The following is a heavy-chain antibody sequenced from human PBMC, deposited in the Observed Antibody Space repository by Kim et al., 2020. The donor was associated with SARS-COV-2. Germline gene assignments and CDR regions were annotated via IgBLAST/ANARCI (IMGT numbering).Heavy chain of an antibody. V-gene: IGHV1-69*13. CDR1: GGTFSSYA. CDR3: ARDRVDSYGPVLVGY. CDR2: IIPIFGTA. J-gene: IGHJ4*02. Sequence: SVKVSCKASGGTFSSYAISWVRQAPGQGLEWMGGIIPIFGTANYAQKFQGRVTITADESTSTAYMELSSLRSEDTAVYYCARDRVDSYGPVLVGYWGQGTLVTVSS. D-gene: IGHD5-18*01.